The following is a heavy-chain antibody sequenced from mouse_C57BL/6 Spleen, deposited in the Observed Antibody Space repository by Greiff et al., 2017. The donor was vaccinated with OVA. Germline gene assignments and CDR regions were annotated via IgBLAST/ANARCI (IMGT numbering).Heavy chain of an antibody. V-gene: IGHV1-50*01. D-gene: IGHD1-1*02. Sequence: VKLQQPGAELVKPGASVKLSCKASGYTFTSYWMQWVKQRPGQSLEWIGEIDPSDSYTNYNQKFKGKATLTVDTSSSTAYMQLSSLTSEDSAVYYCARGGGGSFDYWGQGTTLTVSS. J-gene: IGHJ2*01. CDR3: ARGGGGSFDY. CDR2: IDPSDSYT. CDR1: GYTFTSYW.